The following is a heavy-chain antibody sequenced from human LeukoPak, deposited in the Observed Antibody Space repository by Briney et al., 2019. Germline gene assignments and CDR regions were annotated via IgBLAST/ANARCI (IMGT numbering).Heavy chain of an antibody. CDR1: GFTFSSYS. J-gene: IGHJ4*02. CDR3: AREVVYSNYAFDY. V-gene: IGHV3-21*01. D-gene: IGHD4-11*01. Sequence: GGSLRLSCAASGFTFSSYSMNWVRQAPGKGLEWVSSISSSSSYIYYADSVNGRFTISRDNAKNSLYLQMNSLRAEDTAVYYCAREVVYSNYAFDYWGQGTLVTVSS. CDR2: ISSSSSYI.